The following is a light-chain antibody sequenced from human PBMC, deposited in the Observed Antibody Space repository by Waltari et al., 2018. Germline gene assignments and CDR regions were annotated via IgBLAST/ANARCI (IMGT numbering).Light chain of an antibody. J-gene: IGKJ1*01. CDR3: QQERNWSWT. CDR1: QTVSNR. CDR2: DAS. Sequence: DIVLTQSPATLSLSPGERATLSCRASQTVSNRLAWYQQRPGQGPRLLIYDASTRAAGIPDRFTGSGSGTEFTLTITRLEPEDVAVYFCQQERNWSWTFGQGTKVEIK. V-gene: IGKV3D-20*02.